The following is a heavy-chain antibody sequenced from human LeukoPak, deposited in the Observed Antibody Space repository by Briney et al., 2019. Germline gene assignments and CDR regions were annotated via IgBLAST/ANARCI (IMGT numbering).Heavy chain of an antibody. CDR1: GFTFNSAW. V-gene: IGHV3-15*01. Sequence: GRSLRLSCAASGFTFNSAWMSWVRQAPGKGLEWVGRIKSKTDGETRDYAAPVKGRFTLSRDDSKNTLYLQMNSLKTEDAAVYFCTTTYDYVWGSYHNYWGQGTLVSVSS. CDR2: IKSKTDGETR. J-gene: IGHJ4*02. D-gene: IGHD3-16*02. CDR3: TTTYDYVWGSYHNY.